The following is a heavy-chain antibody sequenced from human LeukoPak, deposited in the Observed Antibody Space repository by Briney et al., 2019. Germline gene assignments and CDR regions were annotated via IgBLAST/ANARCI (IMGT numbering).Heavy chain of an antibody. CDR3: ARGIAVTDY. V-gene: IGHV3-48*02. CDR2: ISSSGTTI. CDR1: GFIFSRNN. D-gene: IGHD6-19*01. J-gene: IGHJ4*02. Sequence: GGSLRLSCAASGFIFSRNNMNWVRQAPGKGLEWVAYISSSGTTIYYADSVKGRFTISRDNAKNSLYLQMNSLRDEDTAVYYCARGIAVTDYWGQGTLVTVSS.